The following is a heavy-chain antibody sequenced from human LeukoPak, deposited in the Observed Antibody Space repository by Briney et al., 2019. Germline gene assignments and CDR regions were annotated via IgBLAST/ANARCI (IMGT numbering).Heavy chain of an antibody. CDR3: ARDFFVVYSYGYGRPLAEY. Sequence: GGSLRLSCAASGFTVSSNYMSWVRQAPGKGLEWVSVIYSGGSTYYADSVKGRFTISRDNSKNTLYLQMNSPRAEDTAVYYCARDFFVVYSYGYGRPLAEYWGQGTLVTVSS. J-gene: IGHJ4*02. D-gene: IGHD5-18*01. CDR1: GFTVSSNY. CDR2: IYSGGST. V-gene: IGHV3-66*02.